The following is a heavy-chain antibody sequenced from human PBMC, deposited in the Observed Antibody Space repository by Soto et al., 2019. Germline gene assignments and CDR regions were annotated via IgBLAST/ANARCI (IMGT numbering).Heavy chain of an antibody. J-gene: IGHJ6*02. CDR2: ISGSSDVK. V-gene: IGHV3-23*01. D-gene: IGHD6-19*01. CDR1: GLPLSNTP. CDR3: AKYSGDFPVFNGLNV. Sequence: EVRLLESGGGLVQPGGSLRLSCAASGLPLSNTPMNWVRQAPGKGLEWLSLISGSSDVKYYAESVKGRFTSSRDNSKNVLYLQMKSLRADDTAVYYCAKYSGDFPVFNGLNVWGQGTTVIVS.